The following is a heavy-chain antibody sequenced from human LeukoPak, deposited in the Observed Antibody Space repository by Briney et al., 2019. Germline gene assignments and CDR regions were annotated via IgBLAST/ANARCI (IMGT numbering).Heavy chain of an antibody. V-gene: IGHV4-31*03. J-gene: IGHJ5*02. CDR2: IYYSGST. CDR1: GGSISSGGYY. CDR3: TRDQLAAGWFDP. D-gene: IGHD1-1*01. Sequence: PSETLSLTCTVSGGSISSGGYYWSWIRQHPGKGLEWIGYIYYSGSTYYNSSLKSRVTISVDTSKNQFSLKLSSVTAADTAVYYCTRDQLAAGWFDPWGQGTLVTVSS.